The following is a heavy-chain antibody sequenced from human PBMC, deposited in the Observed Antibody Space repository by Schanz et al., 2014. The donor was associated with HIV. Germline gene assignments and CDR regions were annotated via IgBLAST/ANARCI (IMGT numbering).Heavy chain of an antibody. J-gene: IGHJ4*02. CDR2: IIPIFGTA. Sequence: QVQLVQSGAEVKKPGSSVKVSCKTFGGTFRTFAISWVRQAPGQGLEWMGGIIPIFGTANYAQKFQGRVTMTTDTSTSTAYMDLRSLRSNDTAVYYCARGAAEMATMTPWRYWGQGTLVTVSS. V-gene: IGHV1-69*06. CDR3: ARGAAEMATMTPWRY. CDR1: GGTFRTFA. D-gene: IGHD5-12*01.